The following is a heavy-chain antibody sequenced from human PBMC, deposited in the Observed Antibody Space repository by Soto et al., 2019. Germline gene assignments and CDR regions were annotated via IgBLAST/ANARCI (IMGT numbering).Heavy chain of an antibody. CDR2: IYYSGST. CDR1: GGSISSYY. Sequence: SETLSLTCTVSGGSISSYYWSWIRQPPGKGLEWIGYIYYSGSTNYNPSLKSRVTISVDTSKNQFSLKLSSVTAADTAVYYCARDYSSSSRAFDYWGQGTLVTVSS. J-gene: IGHJ4*02. CDR3: ARDYSSSSRAFDY. V-gene: IGHV4-59*01. D-gene: IGHD6-6*01.